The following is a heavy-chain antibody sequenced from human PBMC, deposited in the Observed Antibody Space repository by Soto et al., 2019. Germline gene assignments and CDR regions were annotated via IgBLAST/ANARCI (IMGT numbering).Heavy chain of an antibody. D-gene: IGHD6-19*01. Sequence: VQLQESGPGLVKPSETLSLTCTVSGGSLSSTSYYSLHWVRQAPGKGLEWVSSISGSSTYIYYADRVKGRFTISRDNAKNSLYLRMDSLRAEDTAVYYCARGDGTGLYNSGWSPRYWGQGTLVTVSS. CDR3: ARGDGTGLYNSGWSPRY. J-gene: IGHJ4*02. CDR1: GGSLSSTSYYS. CDR2: ISGSSTYI. V-gene: IGHV3-21*04.